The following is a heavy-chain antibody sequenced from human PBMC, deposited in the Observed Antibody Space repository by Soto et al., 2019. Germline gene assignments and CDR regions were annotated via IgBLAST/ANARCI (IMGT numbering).Heavy chain of an antibody. CDR1: GFTVSHNY. Sequence: EVQLVESGGTLIPPGGSLRLSCAASGFTVSHNYMSWVRLAPGKGLEWVSSVFGGGHTTYADSVKGRFSVSRDNFVNTFYLQMTGLRSDDTAVYYCSFQSPLAGWLDPWGQGTLVTVSS. CDR3: SFQSPLAGWLDP. V-gene: IGHV3-53*01. J-gene: IGHJ5*02. CDR2: VFGGGHT.